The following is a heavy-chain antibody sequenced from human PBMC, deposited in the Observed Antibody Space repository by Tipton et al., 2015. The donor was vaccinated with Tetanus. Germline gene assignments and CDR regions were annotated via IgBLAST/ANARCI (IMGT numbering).Heavy chain of an antibody. V-gene: IGHV4-4*02. CDR1: GGSISSNCW. J-gene: IGHJ4*02. CDR3: AREPAATGTSLFDY. Sequence: TLSLTCAVSGGSISSNCWWSWVRQSPGTGLEWIGEISHNGSTNYNPSLKSRVTFSVDKSKNQFSLRLGSVTAPDTAMYYCAREPAATGTSLFDYWGQGALVTASS. D-gene: IGHD6-13*01. CDR2: ISHNGST.